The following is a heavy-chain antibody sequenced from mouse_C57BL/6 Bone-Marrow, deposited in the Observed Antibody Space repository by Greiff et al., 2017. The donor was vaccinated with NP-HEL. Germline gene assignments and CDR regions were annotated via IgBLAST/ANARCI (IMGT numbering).Heavy chain of an antibody. CDR2: IYPRSGNT. Sequence: VNVVESGAELARPGASVKLSCKASGYTFTSYGISWVKQRTGQGLEWIGEIYPRSGNTYYNEKFKGKATLTADKSSSTAYMELRSLTSEDSAVYFCARGVYYYGSSYYYFDYWGQGTTLTVSS. CDR3: ARGVYYYGSSYYYFDY. CDR1: GYTFTSYG. J-gene: IGHJ2*01. D-gene: IGHD1-1*01. V-gene: IGHV1-81*01.